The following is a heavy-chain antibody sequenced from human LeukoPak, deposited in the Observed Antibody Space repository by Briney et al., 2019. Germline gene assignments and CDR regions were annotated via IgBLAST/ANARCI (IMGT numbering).Heavy chain of an antibody. V-gene: IGHV4-39*07. Sequence: SETLSLTCTVSGGSISSSSYYWGWIRQPPGKGLEWIGSIYYSGSTYYNPSLKSRVTISVDTSKNQFSLKLSSVTAADTAVYYCARAGIQLVHGYFDYWGQGTLVTVSS. J-gene: IGHJ4*02. CDR3: ARAGIQLVHGYFDY. CDR2: IYYSGST. D-gene: IGHD6-13*01. CDR1: GGSISSSSYY.